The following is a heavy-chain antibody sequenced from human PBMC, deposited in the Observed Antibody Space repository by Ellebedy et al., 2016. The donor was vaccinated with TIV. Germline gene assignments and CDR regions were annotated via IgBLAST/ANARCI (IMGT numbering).Heavy chain of an antibody. Sequence: SETLSLXXAVYGGSFSGYYWSWIRQPPGKGLEWIGEINHSGSTNYNPSLKSRVTISVDTSKNQFSLKLSSVTAADTAVYYCARGRLGEYWGQGTLVTVSS. CDR2: INHSGST. CDR3: ARGRLGEY. CDR1: GGSFSGYY. D-gene: IGHD3-16*01. V-gene: IGHV4-34*01. J-gene: IGHJ4*02.